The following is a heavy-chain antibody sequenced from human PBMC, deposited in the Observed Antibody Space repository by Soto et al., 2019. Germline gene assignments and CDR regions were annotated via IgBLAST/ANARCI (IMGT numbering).Heavy chain of an antibody. CDR2: IVPVFGRP. CDR1: RGRFSNFG. CDR3: ARERSGYNF. Sequence: SVKVSFKASRGRFSNFGISWVRQAPGQGLEWMGGIVPVFGRPNYAQRFRVRLTITADESTSTGYMELISLRSDDTAVYYCARERSGYNFWGQGTKVTVSS. D-gene: IGHD5-12*01. V-gene: IGHV1-69*13. J-gene: IGHJ4*02.